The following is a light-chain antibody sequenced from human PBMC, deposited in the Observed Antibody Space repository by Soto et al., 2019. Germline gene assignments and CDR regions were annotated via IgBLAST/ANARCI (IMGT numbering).Light chain of an antibody. J-gene: IGKJ1*01. CDR1: QSVSSNY. Sequence: EIVLTQSPGTLSLSPGERATLSFSGSQSVSSNYFAWYQQKPGQAPRLLIYDISIRATGIPDRFSGSGSGTDFTLTISRLEPEDFAVYYCEQYGSSPRTFGQGAIVDI. V-gene: IGKV3-20*01. CDR2: DIS. CDR3: EQYGSSPRT.